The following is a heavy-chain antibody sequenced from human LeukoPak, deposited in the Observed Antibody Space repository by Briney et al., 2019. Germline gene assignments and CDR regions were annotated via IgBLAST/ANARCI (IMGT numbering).Heavy chain of an antibody. CDR3: ARTPGYCSGTSCYIGY. CDR1: GGSFSGYY. V-gene: IGHV4-34*01. D-gene: IGHD2-2*02. Sequence: SETLSLTCAVYGGSFSGYYWGWIRQPPGKGLEWIGEISYNGNTYYNPSLKSRVTISVDTSKNQFSLRLSSVTAADTAVYYCARTPGYCSGTSCYIGYWGQGTLVTVSS. J-gene: IGHJ4*02. CDR2: ISYNGNT.